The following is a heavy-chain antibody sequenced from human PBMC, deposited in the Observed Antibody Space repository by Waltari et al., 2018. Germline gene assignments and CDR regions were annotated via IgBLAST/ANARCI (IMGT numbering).Heavy chain of an antibody. CDR1: GFTFSSYW. V-gene: IGHV3-7*01. D-gene: IGHD6-13*01. Sequence: EVQLVESGGGLVQPGGSLRLSCAASGFTFSSYWMSWVRQAPGKGLEWVANIKQDGIEKDYVDAVRGRFTISRDNAKNSLYLQMNSLRAEDTAVYYCARARSSRGLIDYWGQGTLVTVSS. J-gene: IGHJ4*02. CDR3: ARARSSRGLIDY. CDR2: IKQDGIEK.